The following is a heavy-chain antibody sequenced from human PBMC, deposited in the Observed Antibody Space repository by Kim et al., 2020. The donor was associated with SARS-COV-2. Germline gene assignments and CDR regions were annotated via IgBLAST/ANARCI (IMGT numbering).Heavy chain of an antibody. V-gene: IGHV3-48*02. D-gene: IGHD7-27*01. J-gene: IGHJ4*02. CDR1: GFTFTTYN. CDR3: ARDWNWGIDV. Sequence: GGSLRLSCAASGFTFTTYNMNWVRQAPGKGLEWISYISVTDAIYYADSVKGRFTISIDYAKNSPDLQTNSLRDEDTAVYYCARDWNWGIDVWGQGTLATV. CDR2: ISVTDAI.